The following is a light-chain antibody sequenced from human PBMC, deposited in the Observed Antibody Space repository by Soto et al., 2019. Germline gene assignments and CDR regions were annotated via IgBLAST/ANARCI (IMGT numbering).Light chain of an antibody. V-gene: IGKV3-20*01. CDR1: QSVSSRD. Sequence: EVVLTQSPGTLSLSPGERATLSCRASQSVSSRDLAWYQQKSGQAPRLLIYGASSRATGIPDRFSGSGSGTDFTLIISRLEPEDFVVYYCQQYGSSPPTYTFGQGTKLEIK. CDR2: GAS. CDR3: QQYGSSPPTYT. J-gene: IGKJ2*01.